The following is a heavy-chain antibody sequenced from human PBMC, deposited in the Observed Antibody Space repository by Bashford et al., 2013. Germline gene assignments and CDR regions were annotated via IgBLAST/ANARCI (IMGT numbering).Heavy chain of an antibody. CDR3: ARGSFPYSSGQVGGNWFDP. D-gene: IGHD6-19*01. V-gene: IGHV4-34*01. Sequence: SSETLSLTCAVYGGSFSGYYWSWIRQPPGKGLEWIGEINHSGSTNYNPSLKSRVTISVDTSKNQFSLKLSSVTAADTAVYYCARGSFPYSSGQVGGNWFDPVGPREPWSPSPQ. CDR2: INHSGST. CDR1: GGSFSGYY. J-gene: IGHJ5*02.